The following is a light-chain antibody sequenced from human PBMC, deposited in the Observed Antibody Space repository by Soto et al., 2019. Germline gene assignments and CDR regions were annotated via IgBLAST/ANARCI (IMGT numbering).Light chain of an antibody. CDR1: QDISNH. V-gene: IGKV1-33*01. J-gene: IGKJ2*02. CDR2: DAY. CDR3: QYYDSLPGT. Sequence: DLQMTQSPSSLSASVGDRVTITCQASQDISNHLNWYQQKAGKAPKLLIYDAYRLETGVSSTFRGTGSGTDFTFTISSLQPEDIATYYCQYYDSLPGTFGQGTKLEI.